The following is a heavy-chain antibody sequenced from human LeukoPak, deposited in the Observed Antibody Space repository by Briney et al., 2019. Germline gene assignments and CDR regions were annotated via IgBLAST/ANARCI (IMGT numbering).Heavy chain of an antibody. CDR3: ARDLFRRDFWSGYYGGPPNESWFDP. J-gene: IGHJ5*02. Sequence: GASVKVSCKASGYTFTSYYMHWVRQAPGQGLEWMGIINPSGGSTSYAQKFQGRVTMTRDMSTSTVYMELSSLRSEDTAVYYCARDLFRRDFWSGYYGGPPNESWFDPWGQGTLVTVSS. V-gene: IGHV1-46*01. CDR2: INPSGGST. CDR1: GYTFTSYY. D-gene: IGHD3-3*01.